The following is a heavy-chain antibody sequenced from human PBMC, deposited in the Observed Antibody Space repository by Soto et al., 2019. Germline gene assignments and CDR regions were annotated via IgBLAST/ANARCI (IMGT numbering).Heavy chain of an antibody. CDR3: ARDQNADDYYYGMDV. CDR2: IDSSSTYI. V-gene: IGHV3-21*06. D-gene: IGHD1-1*01. J-gene: IGHJ6*02. Sequence: EVQLVESGGGLVKPGGSLRLSCAVSGFTFSSYSMNWVRQAPGTGLEWVSFIDSSSTYIYYADSVKGRFTISRDNTKNSRYLQMNSLRAQATAVYYCARDQNADDYYYGMDVWGQGTTVTVSS. CDR1: GFTFSSYS.